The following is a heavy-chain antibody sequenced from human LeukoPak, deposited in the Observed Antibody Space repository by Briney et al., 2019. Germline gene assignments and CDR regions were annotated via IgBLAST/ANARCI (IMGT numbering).Heavy chain of an antibody. D-gene: IGHD5-12*01. CDR1: GFTFSSYG. CDR3: AKARGYSGPVLGY. Sequence: GGSLRLSCAASGFTFSSYGMHWVRQAPGKGLEWVAVISYDGSNKYYADSVKGRFTISRDNSKNTLYLQMNSLRAEDTAVYYCAKARGYSGPVLGYWGQGTLVTVSS. CDR2: ISYDGSNK. V-gene: IGHV3-30*18. J-gene: IGHJ4*02.